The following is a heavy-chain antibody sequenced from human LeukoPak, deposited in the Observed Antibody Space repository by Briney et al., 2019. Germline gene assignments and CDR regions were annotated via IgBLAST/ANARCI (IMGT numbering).Heavy chain of an antibody. D-gene: IGHD3-9*01. Sequence: GGSLRLSCAASGFTFSDYYMSWIRQAPGKGPEWVSYISSSSSYTGYADSAKGRFTISRDNAKNSLYLQMNSLRAEDTAVYYCARLSSCDILTGYFDYWGQGTLVTVSS. V-gene: IGHV3-11*06. CDR1: GFTFSDYY. J-gene: IGHJ4*02. CDR3: ARLSSCDILTGYFDY. CDR2: ISSSSSYT.